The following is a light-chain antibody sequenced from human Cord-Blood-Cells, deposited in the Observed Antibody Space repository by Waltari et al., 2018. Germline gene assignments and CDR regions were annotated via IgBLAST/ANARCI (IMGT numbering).Light chain of an antibody. J-gene: IGKJ4*01. CDR2: WAS. CDR1: QSVLYSSNDKNY. V-gene: IGKV4-1*01. CDR3: QQYYSTLT. Sequence: DIVMTQSPDSLAVSLGERATINSKSSQSVLYSSNDKNYLTWYQQKPGQPPKLLIYWASTRESGVPARFSGSGSGTDFTLTISSLQAEDVAVYYCQQYYSTLTFGGGTKVEIK.